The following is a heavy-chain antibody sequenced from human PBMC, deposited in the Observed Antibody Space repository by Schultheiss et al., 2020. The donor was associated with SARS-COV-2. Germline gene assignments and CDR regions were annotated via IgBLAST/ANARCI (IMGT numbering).Heavy chain of an antibody. CDR1: EFTFSTSQ. CDR3: ARGWPGMGVPAPFDY. V-gene: IGHV3-48*03. D-gene: IGHD1-26*01. Sequence: GGSLRLSCAASEFTFSTSQMNWVRQAPGKGLEWVSYITSSGDKKHYADSVKGRFTIARDNAKNSLSLQMNSLRADDTAAYYCARGWPGMGVPAPFDYWGQGTLVTVSS. CDR2: ITSSGDKK. J-gene: IGHJ4*02.